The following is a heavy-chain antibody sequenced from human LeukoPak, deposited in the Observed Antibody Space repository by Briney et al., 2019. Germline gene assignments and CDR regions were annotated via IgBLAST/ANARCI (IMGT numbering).Heavy chain of an antibody. V-gene: IGHV3-7*03. CDR2: IKEDGSER. J-gene: IGHJ5*01. D-gene: IGHD6-13*01. Sequence: GGSLRLSCEGSAFIFSGHWMNWVRQTPGKGLEWVASIKEDGSERRYVDSVKGRFSISRDNTKGSLFLQLNSLRSEDTAVYYCARGYSSNWYVYWGQGTLVTVSS. CDR1: AFIFSGHW. CDR3: ARGYSSNWYVY.